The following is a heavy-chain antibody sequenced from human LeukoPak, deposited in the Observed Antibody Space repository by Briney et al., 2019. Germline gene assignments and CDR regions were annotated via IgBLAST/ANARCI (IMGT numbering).Heavy chain of an antibody. CDR1: GYSFTSYW. V-gene: IGHV5-51*01. Sequence: GESLKISCKASGYSFTSYWIGWVRQMPGKGLEWMGIIYPGDSDTTYSPSFQGQVTISADKSISTAYLQWSSLKASDTAMYNCARRDGYCSSTSCYADYYYSMDVWGQGTTVTVSS. CDR2: IYPGDSDT. J-gene: IGHJ6*02. D-gene: IGHD2-2*01. CDR3: ARRDGYCSSTSCYADYYYSMDV.